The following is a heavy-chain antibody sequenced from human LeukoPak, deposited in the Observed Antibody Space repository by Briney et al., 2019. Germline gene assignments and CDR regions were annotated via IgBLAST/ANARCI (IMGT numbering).Heavy chain of an antibody. D-gene: IGHD4-17*01. Sequence: PGGSLRLSCAASGFTFSNYWMSWVRQAPGKGLEWVANIKQDGSEKYYVDSVKGRFTISRDNAKNSLYLQMNSLRAVDTAVYYCARQGYGDYYFQRWGQGTLVTVSS. CDR2: IKQDGSEK. CDR3: ARQGYGDYYFQR. CDR1: GFTFSNYW. V-gene: IGHV3-7*01. J-gene: IGHJ1*01.